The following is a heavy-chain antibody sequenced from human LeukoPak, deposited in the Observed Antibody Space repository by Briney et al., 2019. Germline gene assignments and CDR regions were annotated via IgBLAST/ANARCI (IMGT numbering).Heavy chain of an antibody. CDR3: AKLLEDGYTQYYFDY. CDR2: IRHEGSNK. J-gene: IGHJ4*02. D-gene: IGHD5-24*01. CDR1: GLTFSSYG. Sequence: GGSLRLSCAASGLTFSSYGMHWVRQAPGKGLAWVTFIRHEGSNKYYADSVKGRFTISRDNSKNTLYLQMNSLRAEDTAVYYCAKLLEDGYTQYYFDYWGQGTLVTVSS. V-gene: IGHV3-30*02.